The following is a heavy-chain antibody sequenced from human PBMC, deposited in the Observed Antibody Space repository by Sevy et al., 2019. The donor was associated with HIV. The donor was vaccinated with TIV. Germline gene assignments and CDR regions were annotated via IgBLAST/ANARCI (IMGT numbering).Heavy chain of an antibody. J-gene: IGHJ4*02. CDR1: GFTFPSNW. Sequence: GGPLRLSCADSGFTFPSNWMHWFRQPPGKGLVWGSRITPDGRFTPAGGRPNYAASLKGRFTISRDDARSTLYLHMNGMSVGDTAIFYYVRGAFGEFDFWGQGTLVTVSS. CDR2: ITPDGRFTPAGGRP. CDR3: VRGAFGEFDF. V-gene: IGHV3-74*01. D-gene: IGHD3-16*01.